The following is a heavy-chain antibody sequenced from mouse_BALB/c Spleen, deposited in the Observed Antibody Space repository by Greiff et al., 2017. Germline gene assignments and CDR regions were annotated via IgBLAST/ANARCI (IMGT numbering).Heavy chain of an antibody. D-gene: IGHD2-5*01. CDR1: GYTFTSYY. V-gene: IGHV1S81*02. CDR3: TRGYYSNYVYAMDY. Sequence: QVQLQQSGAELVKPGASVKLSCKASGYTFTSYYMYWVKQRPGQGLEWIGEINPSNGGTNFNEKFKSKATLTVDKSSSTAYMQLSSLTSEDSAVYYCTRGYYSNYVYAMDYGGQGTSVTVSS. J-gene: IGHJ4*01. CDR2: INPSNGGT.